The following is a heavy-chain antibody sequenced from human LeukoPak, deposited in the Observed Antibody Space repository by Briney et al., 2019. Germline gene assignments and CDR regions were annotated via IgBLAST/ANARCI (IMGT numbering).Heavy chain of an antibody. V-gene: IGHV5-51*01. CDR2: IYPIDSDT. CDR1: GYIFTSYW. Sequence: GVSLKISCKASGYIFTSYWIGWVRQMPGKGLEWMGIIYPIDSDTRYSPSFQGQVTISADKAISTAYLQCSSLKASDTAMYYCARLGADTFGSYWYFDLWGRGTLVTVAS. CDR3: ARLGADTFGSYWYFDL. D-gene: IGHD3-16*01. J-gene: IGHJ2*01.